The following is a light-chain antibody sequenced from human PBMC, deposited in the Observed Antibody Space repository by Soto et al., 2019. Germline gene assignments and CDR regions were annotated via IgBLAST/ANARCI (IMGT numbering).Light chain of an antibody. CDR2: GAS. J-gene: IGKJ1*01. CDR3: QQYGSSPRT. CDR1: QSVTSSY. V-gene: IGKV3-20*01. Sequence: EIVLTQSPGTLCLSPGERATLPCRSSQSVTSSYLAWYQLKPGQAPRLLIYGASSRATGIPDRFSGSGSGTDFTLTISRLDPEDFAAYFCQQYGSSPRTFGQGTKVDIK.